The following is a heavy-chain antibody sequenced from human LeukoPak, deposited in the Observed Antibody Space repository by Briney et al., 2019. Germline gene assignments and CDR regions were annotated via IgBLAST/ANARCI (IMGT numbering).Heavy chain of an antibody. Sequence: PSETLSLTCAVYGGSFSGYYWSWIRQPPGKGLEWIGEINHSGSTNYNPSLKSRVTISVDTSKNQFSLKLSSVTAADTAVYYCARAGRHYYGSGSYLDWFDPWGQGTLVTVSS. D-gene: IGHD3-10*01. CDR2: INHSGST. CDR1: GGSFSGYY. V-gene: IGHV4-34*01. CDR3: ARAGRHYYGSGSYLDWFDP. J-gene: IGHJ5*02.